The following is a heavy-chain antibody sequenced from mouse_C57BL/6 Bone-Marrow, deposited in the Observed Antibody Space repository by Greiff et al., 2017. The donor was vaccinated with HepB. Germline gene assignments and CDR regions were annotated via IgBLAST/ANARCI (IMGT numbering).Heavy chain of an antibody. CDR3: ARGGITTSSAMDY. J-gene: IGHJ4*01. D-gene: IGHD2-4*01. CDR1: GFTFSSYA. Sequence: VQLKESGGGLVKPGGSLKLSCAASGFTFSSYAMSWVRQTPEKRLEWVAFISSGGSTYYPDSVKGRFTISRDNARNILYLQMSSLRSEDTAMYYCARGGITTSSAMDYWGQGTSVTVSS. V-gene: IGHV5-6-5*01. CDR2: ISSGGST.